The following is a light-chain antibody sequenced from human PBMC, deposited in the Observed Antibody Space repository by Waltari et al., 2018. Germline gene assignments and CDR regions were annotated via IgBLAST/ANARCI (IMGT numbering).Light chain of an antibody. CDR3: QKYESLPAT. V-gene: IGKV3-20*01. CDR1: QSVGRS. J-gene: IGKJ1*01. CDR2: GAS. Sequence: SCRASQSVGRSLAWYQQKPGQAPRLLIYGASNRATGIPDRFSGSGFATDFSLTISRPEPEDFAVYYCQKYESLPATFGQGTKVEIK.